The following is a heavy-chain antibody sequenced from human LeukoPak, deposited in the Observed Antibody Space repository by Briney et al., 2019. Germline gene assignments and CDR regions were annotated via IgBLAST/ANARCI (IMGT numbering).Heavy chain of an antibody. V-gene: IGHV3-53*01. CDR3: ATRYFYIGSRYYYGYFFDY. J-gene: IGHJ4*02. CDR1: GFIVSESY. Sequence: GGSLRLSCAVSGFIVSESYMAWVRQAPGKGLEWVSVISKDDSPHYADSAKGRFTISRDSSKNALYLQMNSLRAEDTAVYYCATRYFYIGSRYYYGYFFDYWGQGTLVTVSS. D-gene: IGHD3-22*01. CDR2: ISKDDSP.